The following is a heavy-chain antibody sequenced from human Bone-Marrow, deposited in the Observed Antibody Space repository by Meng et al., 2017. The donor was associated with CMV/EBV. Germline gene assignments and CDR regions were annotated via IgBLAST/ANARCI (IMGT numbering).Heavy chain of an antibody. CDR2: TYYRSKWYN. CDR1: GDSVPSTSAA. Sequence: SCAISGDSVPSTSAAWNWIRQSPSRGLEWLGRTYYRSKWYNDHAVSVKSRITINPDTSKNQFSLQLNSVTPEDTAVYYCARESAIVVVPAARGNWFDPWGPGTLVTVSS. V-gene: IGHV6-1*01. J-gene: IGHJ5*02. CDR3: ARESAIVVVPAARGNWFDP. D-gene: IGHD2-2*01.